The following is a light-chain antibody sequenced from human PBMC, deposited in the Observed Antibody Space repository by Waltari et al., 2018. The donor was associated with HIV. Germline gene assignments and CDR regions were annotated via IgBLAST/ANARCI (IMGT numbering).Light chain of an antibody. V-gene: IGLV1-40*01. CDR3: QSYDSSLSGSV. CDR2: GNS. J-gene: IGLJ2*01. CDR1: RYNIGAGYD. Sequence: QSVLTQPPSVSGAPGQRVTISCTGSRYNIGAGYDVHWYQQLPGTAPKLLIYGNSNRPSGVPDRFSGSKSGTSASLAITGLQAEDEADYYCQSYDSSLSGSVFGGGTKLTVL.